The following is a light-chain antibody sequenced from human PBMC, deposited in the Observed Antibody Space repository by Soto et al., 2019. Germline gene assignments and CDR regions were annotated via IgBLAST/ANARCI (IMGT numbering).Light chain of an antibody. J-gene: IGKJ4*01. CDR1: QSVLYSPNNKNY. V-gene: IGKV4-1*01. Sequence: DIVMTQSPDSLAVSLGERATINCKSSQSVLYSPNNKNYLAWYQQKPGQPPKLLIYWASTRESGVPDRFSGRGSGTDFTLTISSLQAEDVAVSYCQQYYTTPPTFGGGTTVQIK. CDR3: QQYYTTPPT. CDR2: WAS.